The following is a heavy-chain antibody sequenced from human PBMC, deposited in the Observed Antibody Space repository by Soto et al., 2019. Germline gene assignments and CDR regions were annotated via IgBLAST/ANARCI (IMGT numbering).Heavy chain of an antibody. CDR2: SYSSGST. Sequence: SETLSLTCTVSGGAISFYNWNWIRQSPGKGLEWIGYSYSSGSTNYNPSLKSRVTISVDTPKNQFSLQLTYVTAADTAVYYCARAHVMVVAGSTFDYWGHGTLVTVS. D-gene: IGHD6-19*01. CDR3: ARAHVMVVAGSTFDY. CDR1: GGAISFYN. J-gene: IGHJ4*01. V-gene: IGHV4-59*01.